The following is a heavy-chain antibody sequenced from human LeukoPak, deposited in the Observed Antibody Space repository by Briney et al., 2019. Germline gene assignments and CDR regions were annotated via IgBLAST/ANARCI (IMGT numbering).Heavy chain of an antibody. Sequence: PGGSLRLSCAASGFIFSSYGMHWVRQAPGKGLEWVAVILSDGSKEFYTDSVKGRFTISRDNSKNTLYLQMNSLRVEDTAVYYCATDAGASAFDYWGQGTLVTVSS. CDR1: GFIFSSYG. D-gene: IGHD1-26*01. V-gene: IGHV3-33*01. CDR2: ILSDGSKE. J-gene: IGHJ4*02. CDR3: ATDAGASAFDY.